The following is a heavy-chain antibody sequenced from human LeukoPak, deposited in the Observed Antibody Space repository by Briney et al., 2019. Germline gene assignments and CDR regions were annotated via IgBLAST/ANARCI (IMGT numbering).Heavy chain of an antibody. CDR1: GYTFTGYY. Sequence: ASVKVSCKASGYTFTGYYMHWVRQAPGQGLEWMGWINPNSGCTNYAQKFQGRVTMTRDTSISTDYMELSRLRSDDTAVYYCAREVIAVAEFDYWGQGTLVTVSS. CDR3: AREVIAVAEFDY. D-gene: IGHD6-19*01. J-gene: IGHJ4*02. V-gene: IGHV1-2*02. CDR2: INPNSGCT.